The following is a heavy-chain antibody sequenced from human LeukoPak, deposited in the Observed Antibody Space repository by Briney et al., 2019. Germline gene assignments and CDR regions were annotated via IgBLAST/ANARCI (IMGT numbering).Heavy chain of an antibody. D-gene: IGHD1-26*01. CDR2: INPTGGST. V-gene: IGHV1-46*01. J-gene: IGHJ6*02. CDR3: ARAPGAPYYYYGMDV. CDR1: GYTFPSYF. Sequence: GASVKVSCKASGYTFPSYFMHWVRQAPGQGLEWMGIINPTGGSTTYAQKFQGRVTMTRDTSTSTVYMELSSLRSEDTAVYYCARAPGAPYYYYGMDVWGQGTTVTVSS.